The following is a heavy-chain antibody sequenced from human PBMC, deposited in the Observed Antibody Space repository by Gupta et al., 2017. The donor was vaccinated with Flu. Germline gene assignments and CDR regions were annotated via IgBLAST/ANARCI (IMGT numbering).Heavy chain of an antibody. J-gene: IGHJ4*02. D-gene: IGHD3-10*02. Sequence: RQRPRKALEWMRYIYYSVNTYYNPSLKTRVTILLDTSTNQFSLKLSSVTAAETAVYYCARVGDCSGAEGYIDKWGQGTLVTVSS. CDR2: IYYSVNT. V-gene: IGHV4-31*02. CDR3: ARVGDCSGAEGYIDK.